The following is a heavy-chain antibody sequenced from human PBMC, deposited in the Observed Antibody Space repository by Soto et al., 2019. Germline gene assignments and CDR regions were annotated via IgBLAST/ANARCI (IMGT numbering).Heavy chain of an antibody. V-gene: IGHV1-69*02. CDR2: IIPMLGMS. J-gene: IGHJ4*02. CDR3: ATSYGSGSAHFDS. CDR1: GDIFSRST. D-gene: IGHD3-10*01. Sequence: QVQLVQSGTEVTKPGSSVTVSCTASGDIFSRSTLSWVRQAPGQRLEWMGRIIPMLGMSNSALKFQGRLTXTXDXXTNKVYMHLNSLRSDATAVYYCATSYGSGSAHFDSWGQGTLVTVSS.